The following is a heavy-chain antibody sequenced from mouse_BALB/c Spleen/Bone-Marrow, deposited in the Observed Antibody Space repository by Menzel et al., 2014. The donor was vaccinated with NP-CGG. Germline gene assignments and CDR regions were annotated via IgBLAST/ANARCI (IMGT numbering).Heavy chain of an antibody. CDR3: TRGDYYGSSSFAY. Sequence: VQLQQSGAELVRPGASVKLSCKASGYTFTSYWINWVKRRPGQGLEWIGNIYPSDSYTNYNQKFKDKATLTVDKSSSTAYMQLSSPTSEDSAVYYCTRGDYYGSSSFAYWGQGTLVTVSA. V-gene: IGHV1-69*02. D-gene: IGHD1-1*01. J-gene: IGHJ3*01. CDR1: GYTFTSYW. CDR2: IYPSDSYT.